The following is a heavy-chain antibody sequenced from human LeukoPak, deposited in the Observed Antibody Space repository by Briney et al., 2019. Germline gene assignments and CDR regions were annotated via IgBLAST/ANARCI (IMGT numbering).Heavy chain of an antibody. J-gene: IGHJ6*03. CDR2: IRYDGSNK. CDR3: AMSSGRKDYGDYYYYMDV. V-gene: IGHV3-30*02. D-gene: IGHD4-17*01. Sequence: GGSLRLSCAASGFTFSSYGMHWVRQAPGKGLEWVAFIRYDGSNKYYTDSVKGRFTISRDNSKNTLYLQMNSLRAEDTAVYYCAMSSGRKDYGDYYYYMDVWGKGTTVTISS. CDR1: GFTFSSYG.